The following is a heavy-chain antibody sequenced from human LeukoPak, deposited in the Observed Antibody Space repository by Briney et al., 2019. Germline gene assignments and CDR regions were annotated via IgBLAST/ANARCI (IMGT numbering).Heavy chain of an antibody. CDR3: ARDWGVSARPGYMDV. CDR1: GGSISNYY. Sequence: SETLSLTCTVSGGSISNYYWSWIRQPPGKGLEWIGYIYYSGSTKYNPSLKSRVSISVDTSKNQFSLRLSSVTAADTAVYYCARDWGVSARPGYMDVWGKGTTVTVSS. D-gene: IGHD6-6*01. V-gene: IGHV4-59*01. CDR2: IYYSGST. J-gene: IGHJ6*03.